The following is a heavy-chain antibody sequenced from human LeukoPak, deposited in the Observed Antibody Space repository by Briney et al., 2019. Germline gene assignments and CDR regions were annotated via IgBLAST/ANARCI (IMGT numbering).Heavy chain of an antibody. J-gene: IGHJ4*02. Sequence: QPGGSLRLSCTVSGFTFSTHWMRWVRQAPGKGLVWVSHIKGDGTSTNYADSVKGLFTISRDNAKNTLFLQMNSLRAEDTAVYYCARDGLAAAADYWGQGTLVTVSS. CDR3: ARDGLAAAADY. V-gene: IGHV3-74*01. D-gene: IGHD6-13*01. CDR1: GFTFSTHW. CDR2: IKGDGTST.